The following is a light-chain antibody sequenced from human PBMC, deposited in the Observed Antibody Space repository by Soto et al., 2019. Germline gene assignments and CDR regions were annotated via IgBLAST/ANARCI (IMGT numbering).Light chain of an antibody. V-gene: IGKV3D-15*01. CDR1: QIVSIN. J-gene: IGKJ4*01. CDR2: DIS. Sequence: EIVMTQSPYTLSVSPVERSTLSFIASQIVSINLALYQQKPGHAPSLLIYDISARATGIPTRFSGSGSGTEFTLTISSLQSEDFAVYYCQQYNDWPLTFGGGTKVDIK. CDR3: QQYNDWPLT.